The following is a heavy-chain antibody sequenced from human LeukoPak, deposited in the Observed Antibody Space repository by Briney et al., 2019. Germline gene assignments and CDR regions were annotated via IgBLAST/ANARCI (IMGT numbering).Heavy chain of an antibody. CDR3: ARDGYNWNYSYYFDY. D-gene: IGHD1-7*01. CDR2: ISGSGGTT. Sequence: GGTLRLSCAASGFTFSSYALTWVRQAPGKGLEWVSGISGSGGTTYYADSVKGRFTISRDNSKNTLYLQMNSLRAEDTAVYYCARDGYNWNYSYYFDYWGQGTLVTVSS. J-gene: IGHJ4*02. V-gene: IGHV3-23*01. CDR1: GFTFSSYA.